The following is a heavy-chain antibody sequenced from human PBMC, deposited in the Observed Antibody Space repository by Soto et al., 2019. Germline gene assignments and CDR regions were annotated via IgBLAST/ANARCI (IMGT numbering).Heavy chain of an antibody. Sequence: ASVKVSCKASGYTKNSYYMQWVRQAHRQGLEWMGIINPSGGSTSYAQKFQGRVTMTRDTSTSTVYMELSSLRSEDTAVYYCARVRGIRFLDPWFDPWGQGTLVPVSS. J-gene: IGHJ5*02. V-gene: IGHV1-46*02. CDR3: ARVRGIRFLDPWFDP. D-gene: IGHD3-3*01. CDR2: INPSGGST. CDR1: GYTKNSYY.